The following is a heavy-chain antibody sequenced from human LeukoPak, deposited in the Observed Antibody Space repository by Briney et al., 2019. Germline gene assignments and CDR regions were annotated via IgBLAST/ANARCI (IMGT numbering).Heavy chain of an antibody. CDR1: GFTFSSYW. CDR3: ARDRRRSYYYDSSYAFGI. V-gene: IGHV3-7*01. CDR2: IKQDGSEK. D-gene: IGHD3-22*01. Sequence: GGSLRLSCAASGFTFSSYWMSWVRQAPGKGLEWVANIKQDGSEKYYVDSVKGRFTISRDNAKNSLYLQMNSLRAEDTAVYYCARDRRRSYYYDSSYAFGIWGQGTMVTVSS. J-gene: IGHJ3*02.